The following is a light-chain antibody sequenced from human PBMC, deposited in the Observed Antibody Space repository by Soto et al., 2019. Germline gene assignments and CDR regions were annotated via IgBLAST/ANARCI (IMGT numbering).Light chain of an antibody. V-gene: IGKV1-6*01. CDR1: QDIGID. Sequence: IQMTQSPSSMSASVGDRVTITCRASQDIGIDLGWYQQKPGKAPSLLISTASTLESGVPARFSGSGSGTYFTLTISSLQPEDFATYFCLQDYNYPRTFGQGTQVEV. CDR2: TAS. J-gene: IGKJ1*01. CDR3: LQDYNYPRT.